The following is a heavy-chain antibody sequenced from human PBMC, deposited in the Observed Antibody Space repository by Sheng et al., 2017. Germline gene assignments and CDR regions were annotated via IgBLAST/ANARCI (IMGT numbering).Heavy chain of an antibody. V-gene: IGHV3-30*02. CDR3: AKDHPVSSSWSYYYYYMDV. Sequence: QVQLVESGGGVVQPGGSLRLSCAASGFTFSSYGMHWVRQAPGKGLEWVAFIRYDGSNKYYADSVKGRFTISRDNSKNTLYLQMNSLRAEDTAVYYCAKDHPVSSSWSYYYYYMDVWGKGTTVTVSS. CDR1: GFTFSSYG. D-gene: IGHD6-13*01. CDR2: IRYDGSNK. J-gene: IGHJ6*03.